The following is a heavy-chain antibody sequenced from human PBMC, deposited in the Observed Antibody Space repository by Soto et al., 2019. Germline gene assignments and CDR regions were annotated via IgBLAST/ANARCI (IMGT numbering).Heavy chain of an antibody. D-gene: IGHD4-17*01. CDR3: AREPGHGGYSFDI. CDR2: INAGNGNT. V-gene: IGHV1-3*01. J-gene: IGHJ3*02. CDR1: GYTFTSYA. Sequence: ASVKVSCKASGYTFTSYAMHWVRQAPGQRLEWMGWINAGNGNTKYSQKLQGRVTITRDTSASTAYMELSSLRSEDTAVYYCAREPGHGGYSFDIWGQGTMVTVSS.